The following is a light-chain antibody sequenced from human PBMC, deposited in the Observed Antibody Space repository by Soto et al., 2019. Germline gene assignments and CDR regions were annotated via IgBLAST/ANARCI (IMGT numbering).Light chain of an antibody. CDR2: DVT. Sequence: QSALTQPASVSGSPGRSVTISCTGSSSDVGDFNYVSWYQHLPGRAPKLIIYDVTNRPSWISYRFSASKSGRTASLTISGLQAEDGADYYCSSYSSSSTHVVFGGGTKLTVL. J-gene: IGLJ2*01. CDR1: SSDVGDFNY. CDR3: SSYSSSSTHVV. V-gene: IGLV2-14*03.